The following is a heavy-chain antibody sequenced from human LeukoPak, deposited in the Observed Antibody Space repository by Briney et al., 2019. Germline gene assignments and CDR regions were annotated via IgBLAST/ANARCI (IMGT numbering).Heavy chain of an antibody. Sequence: SVKVSCKASGGTFSSYAISWVRQTPGQGLEWMGGIVPIFGTANYAQKFQGRVTITADKSTSTAYMELSSLRAEDTAVYYCAKDRRPNSYSNSWLDYWGQGTLITVSS. CDR3: AKDRRPNSYSNSWLDY. J-gene: IGHJ4*02. CDR2: IVPIFGTA. CDR1: GGTFSSYA. V-gene: IGHV1-69*06. D-gene: IGHD6-13*01.